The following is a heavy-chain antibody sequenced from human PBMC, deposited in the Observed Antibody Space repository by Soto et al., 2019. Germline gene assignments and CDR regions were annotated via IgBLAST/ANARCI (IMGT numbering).Heavy chain of an antibody. CDR1: GCSISSSSYY. J-gene: IGHJ6*02. D-gene: IGHD4-4*01. CDR2: IYYSGST. Sequence: XETLSLTCTVAGCSISSSSYYWVWIRQPPGKGLEWIGSIYYSGSTYYNPSLKSRVTISVDTSKNQFSLKLSSVTAADTAVYYCATNYAYYYYYGMDVWGQGTTVTVSS. CDR3: ATNYAYYYYYGMDV. V-gene: IGHV4-39*01.